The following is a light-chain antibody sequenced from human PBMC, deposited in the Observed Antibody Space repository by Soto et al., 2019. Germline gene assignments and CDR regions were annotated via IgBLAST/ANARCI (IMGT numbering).Light chain of an antibody. CDR3: QQYYTYPWT. J-gene: IGKJ1*01. CDR2: AAS. V-gene: IGKV1-8*01. Sequence: AIRMTQSPSSLSASTGDRVTITCRASQGISNYLVWYQQKPGKAPKVLIHAASTLQSGVSSRFSGSGSGTDFTLTISSLQSEDFATYYCQQYYTYPWTFGQGTKVE. CDR1: QGISNY.